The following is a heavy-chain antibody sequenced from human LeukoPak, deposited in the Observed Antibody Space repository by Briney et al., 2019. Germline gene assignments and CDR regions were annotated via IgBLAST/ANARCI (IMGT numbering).Heavy chain of an antibody. CDR2: ISYDGSNK. CDR1: GFTFRTYG. V-gene: IGHV3-30*19. D-gene: IGHD1-1*01. CDR3: AKNDLPVGYYYYYYMDV. Sequence: GGSLRLSCAASGFTFRTYGMHWVRQAPGKGLEWVAVISYDGSNKYYADSVKGRFTISRDNSKNTLYLQMNSLRAEDTAVYYCAKNDLPVGYYYYYYMDVWGKGTTVTISS. J-gene: IGHJ6*03.